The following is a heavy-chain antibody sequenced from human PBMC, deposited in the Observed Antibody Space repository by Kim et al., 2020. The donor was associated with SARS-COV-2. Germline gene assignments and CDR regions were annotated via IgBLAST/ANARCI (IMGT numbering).Heavy chain of an antibody. V-gene: IGHV4-34*01. CDR3: AREVLVLRYFDY. J-gene: IGHJ4*02. Sequence: NYTPSLKSRVTISVDTSKNQFSLKLSSVTAADTAVYYCAREVLVLRYFDYWGQGTLVTVSS. D-gene: IGHD6-13*01.